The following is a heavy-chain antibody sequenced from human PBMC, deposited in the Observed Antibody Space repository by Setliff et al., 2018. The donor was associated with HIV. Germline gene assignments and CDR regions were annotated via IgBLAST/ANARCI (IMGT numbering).Heavy chain of an antibody. CDR3: ARSFGNGNSRLGN. Sequence: SETLFLTCAVYGGSFSGYFWSWVRQSPGKGLEWVGQVNRDGGAHHNPSLKSRVTFSVDTSKNQFSLKLSSVTAADTAVYYCARSFGNGNSRLGNWGQGTLVTVSS. V-gene: IGHV4-34*01. CDR2: VNRDGGA. J-gene: IGHJ4*02. CDR1: GGSFSGYF. D-gene: IGHD2-8*01.